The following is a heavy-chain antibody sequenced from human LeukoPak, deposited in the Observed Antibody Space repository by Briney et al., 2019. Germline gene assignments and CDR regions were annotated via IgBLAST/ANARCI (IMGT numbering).Heavy chain of an antibody. CDR1: GFTFSNAW. CDR3: TTERLAVAGDFDY. J-gene: IGHJ4*02. V-gene: IGHV3-15*01. CDR2: IKSKTDGGTT. D-gene: IGHD6-19*01. Sequence: GGSVRLSCAASGFTFSNAWMSWVRQAPGKGLEWVGRIKSKTDGGTTDYAAPVKGRFTISRDDSKNTLYLQMNSLKTEDTAVYYCTTERLAVAGDFDYWGQGTLVTVSS.